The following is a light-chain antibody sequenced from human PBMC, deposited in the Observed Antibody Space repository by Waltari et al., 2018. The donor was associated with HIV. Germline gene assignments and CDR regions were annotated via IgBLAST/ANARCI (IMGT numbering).Light chain of an antibody. J-gene: IGLJ3*02. Sequence: QSVLTQPPSVSGAPGQTVTISCTGSTPNIGAAYPVPWYQRLPGRAPKVLIYGNNKRPSGIPDRFSGSKSGTSASRAITGLQSDDEADYYCHSYDSGLGALFGGGTKVTVL. CDR1: TPNIGAAYP. CDR2: GNN. CDR3: HSYDSGLGAL. V-gene: IGLV1-40*01.